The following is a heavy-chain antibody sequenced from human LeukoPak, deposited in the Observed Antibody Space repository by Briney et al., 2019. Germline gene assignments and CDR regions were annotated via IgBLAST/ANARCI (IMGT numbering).Heavy chain of an antibody. D-gene: IGHD6-19*01. V-gene: IGHV3-11*01. CDR3: ARVPRSGGSIDY. J-gene: IGHJ4*02. Sequence: GGSLRLSCAASGFTFSDYYMTWIRQAPGKGLEWVSYISSSGSTTHYADSVKGRFTISRDNAKNSLYVQMNNLRAEDTAVYYCARVPRSGGSIDYWGQGTLVTVSS. CDR1: GFTFSDYY. CDR2: ISSSGSTT.